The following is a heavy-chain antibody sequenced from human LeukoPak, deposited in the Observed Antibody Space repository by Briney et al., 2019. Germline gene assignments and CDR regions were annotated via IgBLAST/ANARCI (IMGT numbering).Heavy chain of an antibody. J-gene: IGHJ3*02. V-gene: IGHV3-48*03. CDR1: RFSFSTSE. CDR2: ISTTGSDI. D-gene: IGHD3-22*01. Sequence: GGSLRLSCVASRFSFSTSEMSWVRQAPGKGLEWLSYISTTGSDIIYADSVKGRFTMSRDNAKNSLFLQMNSLRAESTAAYYCARETRDSSGFGAFDIWGRGTMVTVS. CDR3: ARETRDSSGFGAFDI.